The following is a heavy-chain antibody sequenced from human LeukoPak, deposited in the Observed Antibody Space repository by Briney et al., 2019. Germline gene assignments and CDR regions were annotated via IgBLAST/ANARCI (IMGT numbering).Heavy chain of an antibody. V-gene: IGHV1-8*01. D-gene: IGHD3-22*01. CDR1: GYTFTSYD. CDR3: ARGGIYYDSSGYYPHWFDP. CDR2: MNPNSGNT. Sequence: GASVKVSCKASGYTFTSYDINWVRQATGQGLEWMGWMNPNSGNTGYAQKFQGRVTMTRNTSISTPYMELSSLRSEDTAVYYCARGGIYYDSSGYYPHWFDPWGQGTLVTVSS. J-gene: IGHJ5*02.